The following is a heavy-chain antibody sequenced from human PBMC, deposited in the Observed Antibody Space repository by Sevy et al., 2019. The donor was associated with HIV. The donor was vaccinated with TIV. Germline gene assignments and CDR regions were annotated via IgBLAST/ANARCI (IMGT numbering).Heavy chain of an antibody. CDR1: GFTFSSYA. V-gene: IGHV3-30*04. J-gene: IGHJ4*02. Sequence: GGSLRLSCAASGFTFSSYAMHWVRQAPGKGLEWVAVISYDGSNKYYADSVKGRFTISRDNSKNTLYLQMNSLRAEDTAVYYCARDGARYCSSTSCYPNDYWGQGTLVTVPS. CDR3: ARDGARYCSSTSCYPNDY. D-gene: IGHD2-2*01. CDR2: ISYDGSNK.